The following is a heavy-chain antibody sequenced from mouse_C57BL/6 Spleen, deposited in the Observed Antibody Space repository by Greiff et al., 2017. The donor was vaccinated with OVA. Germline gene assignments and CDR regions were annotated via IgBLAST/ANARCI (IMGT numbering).Heavy chain of an antibody. CDR2: IHPNSGST. J-gene: IGHJ3*01. CDR3: ASSYYLPAWFAY. Sequence: QVQLQQPGAELVKPGASVKLSCKASGYTFTSYWMHWVKQRPGQGLEWIGMIHPNSGSTNYNEKFKSKATLTVDKSSSTAYMQLSSLTSEDSAVYYCASSYYLPAWFAYWGQGTLVTVSA. CDR1: GYTFTSYW. D-gene: IGHD2-10*01. V-gene: IGHV1-64*01.